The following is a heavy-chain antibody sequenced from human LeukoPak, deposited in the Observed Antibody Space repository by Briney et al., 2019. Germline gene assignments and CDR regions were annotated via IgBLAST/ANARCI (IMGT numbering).Heavy chain of an antibody. CDR2: IYYSGIT. J-gene: IGHJ4*02. CDR3: AGGSAVVTRGLDY. CDR1: GGSISSYY. Sequence: SETLSLTCTVSGGSISSYYWSWIRQPPGKGLEWIGYIYYSGITNYNPSLKSRVTMSVDTSKNQFSLNLSSVTAADTAVYYCAGGSAVVTRGLDYWGQGTLVTVSS. V-gene: IGHV4-59*12. D-gene: IGHD4-23*01.